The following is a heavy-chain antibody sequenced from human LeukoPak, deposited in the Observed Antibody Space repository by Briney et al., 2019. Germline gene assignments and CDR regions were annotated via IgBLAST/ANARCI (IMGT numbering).Heavy chain of an antibody. CDR3: VRDMDV. Sequence: GGSLRLSCAASGFTFSSYPMHWVRQAPGKGLEWVANIKQDGSQKYYVDSVKGRFSISRDNAKNSLYLQMNSLRAEDTAVYYCVRDMDVWGQGTTVTVSS. CDR1: GFTFSSYP. J-gene: IGHJ6*02. CDR2: IKQDGSQK. V-gene: IGHV3-7*01.